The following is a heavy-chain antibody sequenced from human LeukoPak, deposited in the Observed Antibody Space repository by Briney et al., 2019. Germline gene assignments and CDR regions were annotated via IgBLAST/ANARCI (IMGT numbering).Heavy chain of an antibody. Sequence: GGSLRLSCAASGFTFSSYSMNWVRQAPGKGLEWVSSISSSSSYIYYADSVKGRFTISRDNAKNSLYLQMNSLRAEDTAVYYCARDPSYGGNSDYWGQGTLVTVSS. CDR1: GFTFSSYS. CDR3: ARDPSYGGNSDY. V-gene: IGHV3-21*01. CDR2: ISSSSSYI. D-gene: IGHD4-23*01. J-gene: IGHJ4*02.